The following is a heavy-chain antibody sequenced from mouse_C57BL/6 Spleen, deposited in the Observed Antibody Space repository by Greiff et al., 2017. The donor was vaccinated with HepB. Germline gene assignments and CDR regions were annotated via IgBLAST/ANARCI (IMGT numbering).Heavy chain of an antibody. CDR2: IYPGSGST. Sequence: QVQLQQPGAELVKPGASVKMSCKASGYTFTSYWITWVKQRPGQGLEWIGVIYPGSGSTNYNEKFKGKATLTVDTSSSTDYMQLSNLTSEDSAVYYCANYGNYFDYWGQGTTLTVSS. D-gene: IGHD2-1*01. V-gene: IGHV1-55*01. CDR1: GYTFTSYW. CDR3: ANYGNYFDY. J-gene: IGHJ2*01.